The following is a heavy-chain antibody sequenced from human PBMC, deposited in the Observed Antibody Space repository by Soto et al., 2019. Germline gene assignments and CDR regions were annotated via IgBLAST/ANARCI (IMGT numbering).Heavy chain of an antibody. V-gene: IGHV3-30-3*01. Sequence: QVQLVESGGGVVQPGRSLRLSCAASGFTFSSYAMHWVRQVPGKGLAWVAVISYEGTNKSYVDAVKGRFTISRDDSKNTLYLQMNSLRAEDTAVYYCARDEEVVPAAMEGPSLYYWGQGTLVTVSA. D-gene: IGHD2-2*01. CDR2: ISYEGTNK. CDR1: GFTFSSYA. CDR3: ARDEEVVPAAMEGPSLYY. J-gene: IGHJ4*02.